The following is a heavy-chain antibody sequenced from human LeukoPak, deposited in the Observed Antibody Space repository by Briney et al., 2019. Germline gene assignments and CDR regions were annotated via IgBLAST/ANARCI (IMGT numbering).Heavy chain of an antibody. J-gene: IGHJ4*02. CDR1: GFTFSSYA. D-gene: IGHD2-2*01. V-gene: IGHV3-30-3*01. CDR3: AGGEWGYCSSTSCYG. Sequence: GGSLRLSCAASGFTFSSYAVHWVRQAPGKGPEWVAVISYDGSNKYYADSVKGRFTISRDNSKNTLYLQMNSLRAEDTAVYYCAGGEWGYCSSTSCYGWGQGTLVTVSS. CDR2: ISYDGSNK.